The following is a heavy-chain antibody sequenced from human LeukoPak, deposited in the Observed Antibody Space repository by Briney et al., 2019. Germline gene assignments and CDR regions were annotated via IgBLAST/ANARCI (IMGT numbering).Heavy chain of an antibody. CDR1: GNYW. D-gene: IGHD1-26*01. J-gene: IGHJ5*02. CDR2: INSDGSWT. CDR3: AKDLFPYSGSYYH. Sequence: PGGSLRLSCAASGNYWMHWVRQAPGKGLVWVSHINSDGSWTSYADSVKGRFTISRDNSKNTLYLQMNSLRAEDTAVYYCAKDLFPYSGSYYHWGQGTLVTVSS. V-gene: IGHV3-74*01.